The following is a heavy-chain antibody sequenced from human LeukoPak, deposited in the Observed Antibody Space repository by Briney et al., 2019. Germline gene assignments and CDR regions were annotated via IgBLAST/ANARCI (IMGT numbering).Heavy chain of an antibody. Sequence: PGGSLRLSCAASGFTFGNYWMHWVRQAPGKGPVWVSHINSDGSSTSYADSVQGRFTISRDNAKNTLFLQMNSLRVEDTAVHYCASTNRLDYWGQGTLVTVSS. CDR3: ASTNRLDY. V-gene: IGHV3-74*01. J-gene: IGHJ4*02. CDR1: GFTFGNYW. D-gene: IGHD2/OR15-2a*01. CDR2: INSDGSST.